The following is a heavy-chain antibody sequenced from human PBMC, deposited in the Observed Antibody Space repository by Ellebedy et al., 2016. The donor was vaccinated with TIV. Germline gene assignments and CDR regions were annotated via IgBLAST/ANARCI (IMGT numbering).Heavy chain of an antibody. V-gene: IGHV3-30*18. CDR3: AKEGSQGYTMGGMDV. D-gene: IGHD3-10*01. Sequence: GESLKISXAASGFTFSRYWMHWVRQAPGKGLEWVAGISLDGRTEHYVDSVKGRLTISRDNSKKTLYLQMNSLRPEDTAVYYCAKEGSQGYTMGGMDVWGQGTTVIVSS. J-gene: IGHJ6*02. CDR1: GFTFSRYW. CDR2: ISLDGRTE.